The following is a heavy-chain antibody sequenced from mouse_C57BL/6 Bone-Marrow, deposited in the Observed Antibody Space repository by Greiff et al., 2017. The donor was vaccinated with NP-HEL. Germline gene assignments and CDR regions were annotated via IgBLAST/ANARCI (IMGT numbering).Heavy chain of an antibody. Sequence: QVQLQQSGAELVRPGASVKLSCKASGYTFTDYYINWVKQRPGQGLEWIARIYPGSGNTYYNEKFKGKATLTAEKSSSTAYMQLSSLTSEDSAVYFCARAGTVVASYYFDYWGQGTTLTVSS. D-gene: IGHD1-1*01. CDR3: ARAGTVVASYYFDY. CDR1: GYTFTDYY. J-gene: IGHJ2*01. V-gene: IGHV1-76*01. CDR2: IYPGSGNT.